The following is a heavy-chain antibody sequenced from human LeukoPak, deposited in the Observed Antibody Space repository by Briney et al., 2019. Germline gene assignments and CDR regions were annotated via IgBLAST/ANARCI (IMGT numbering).Heavy chain of an antibody. CDR2: IRWKSGSI. CDR1: GFSFDDYA. J-gene: IGHJ4*01. Sequence: PGGSLRLSCVASGFSFDDYAINWVRQAPGKGLEWVSGIRWKSGSIAYADSVKGRFTISRDNAKNSLYLQMNSLRVEDMALYYCAARRGAAAGTDYFDDWGQEPWSPSPQ. CDR3: AARRGAAAGTDYFDD. D-gene: IGHD6-13*01. V-gene: IGHV3-9*03.